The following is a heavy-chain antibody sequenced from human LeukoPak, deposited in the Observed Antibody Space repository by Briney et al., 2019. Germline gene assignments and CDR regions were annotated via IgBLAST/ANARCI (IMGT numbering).Heavy chain of an antibody. CDR2: ISWSGGNT. Sequence: PGGSLRLSCVVSGFRFDDYGLHWVRQAPGKGLEWVSGISWSGGNTGYADSVKGRFTMSRDSATNSLYLQMESLRVEDTALYYCAKDESTGGFAPGYFYGMGVWGQGTTVTVSS. CDR3: AKDESTGGFAPGYFYGMGV. V-gene: IGHV3-9*01. CDR1: GFRFDDYG. D-gene: IGHD3-16*01. J-gene: IGHJ6*02.